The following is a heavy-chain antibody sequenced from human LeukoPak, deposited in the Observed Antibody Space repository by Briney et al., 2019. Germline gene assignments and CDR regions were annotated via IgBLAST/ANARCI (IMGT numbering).Heavy chain of an antibody. J-gene: IGHJ4*02. V-gene: IGHV3-23*01. CDR3: AKPQGGDIVATDFDY. CDR2: ISGSGDYI. D-gene: IGHD5-12*01. Sequence: PGGSLRLSCAASGFTFISYAMSWVRQAPGKGLEWVSSISGSGDYIYYADSVKGRFTISRDNSKNTLYLQMNSLRAEDTAVYYCAKPQGGDIVATDFDYWGQGTLVTVSS. CDR1: GFTFISYA.